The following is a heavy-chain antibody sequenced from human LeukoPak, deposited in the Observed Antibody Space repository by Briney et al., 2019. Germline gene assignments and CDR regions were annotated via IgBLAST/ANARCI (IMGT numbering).Heavy chain of an antibody. V-gene: IGHV4-61*02. CDR1: GGSNSSSSYY. CDR3: TRAYYYDSSGYSDHFDY. D-gene: IGHD3-22*01. CDR2: IYTSGST. Sequence: SETLSLTCTVSGGSNSSSSYYWGWIRQPAGKGLEWIGRIYTSGSTNYNPSLKSRVTISVDTSKNQFSLKLSSVTAADTAVYYCTRAYYYDSSGYSDHFDYWGQGTLVTVSS. J-gene: IGHJ4*02.